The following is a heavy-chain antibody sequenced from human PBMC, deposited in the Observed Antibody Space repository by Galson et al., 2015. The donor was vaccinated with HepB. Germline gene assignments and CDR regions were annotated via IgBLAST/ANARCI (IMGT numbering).Heavy chain of an antibody. D-gene: IGHD3-22*01. J-gene: IGHJ4*01. CDR3: AKQDSSGLDY. Sequence: SLRLSCAASGFTFRNYAMSWVRQAPGKGLEWVSSISGGGETTHYADSVKGRFTISRDNSKNTLHLLMNSLGAEDTATYFCAKQDSSGLDYWGHGTLVTVSS. CDR1: GFTFRNYA. CDR2: ISGGGETT. V-gene: IGHV3-23*01.